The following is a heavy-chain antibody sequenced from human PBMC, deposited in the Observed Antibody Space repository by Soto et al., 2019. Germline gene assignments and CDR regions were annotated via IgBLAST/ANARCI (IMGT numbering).Heavy chain of an antibody. CDR3: AKRQGGYFFDY. D-gene: IGHD1-26*01. CDR1: GSTFSAYP. V-gene: IGHV3-23*01. J-gene: IGHJ4*02. CDR2: IINNGENT. Sequence: GGSLRLSCAASGSTFSAYPMSWVRQAPGKGLEWVSTIINNGENTFYADSVKGRFTISRDISTNTLYLQMNSLRAEDTAVYYCAKRQGGYFFDYWGQGTLVTVSS.